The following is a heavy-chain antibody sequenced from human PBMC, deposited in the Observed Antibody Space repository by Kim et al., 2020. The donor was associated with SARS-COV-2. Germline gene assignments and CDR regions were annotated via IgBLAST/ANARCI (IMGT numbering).Heavy chain of an antibody. Sequence: GGSLRLSCAASGFTFSSYAMSWVRQAPGKGLEWVSAISGSGGSTYYADSVKGRFTISRDNSKNTLYLQMNSLRAEDTAVYYCAKEGWVPGSSIAAAPLDYWGQGTLVTVSS. CDR3: AKEGWVPGSSIAAAPLDY. CDR2: ISGSGGST. J-gene: IGHJ4*02. D-gene: IGHD6-13*01. CDR1: GFTFSSYA. V-gene: IGHV3-23*01.